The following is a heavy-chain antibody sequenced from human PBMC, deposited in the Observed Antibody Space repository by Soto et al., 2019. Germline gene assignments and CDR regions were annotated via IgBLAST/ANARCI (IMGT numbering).Heavy chain of an antibody. CDR2: INPNSGGT. J-gene: IGHJ5*02. D-gene: IGHD3-3*01. CDR3: ARDRGYYDFWSGYYEGDNWLDP. CDR1: GYTFTGYY. V-gene: IGHV1-2*04. Sequence: GASVKVSCKASGYTFTGYYMHWVRQAPGQGLEWMGWINPNSGGTNYAQKFQGWVTMTRDTSISTAYMELSRLRSDDTAVYYCARDRGYYDFWSGYYEGDNWLDPRGQGTLVTVYS.